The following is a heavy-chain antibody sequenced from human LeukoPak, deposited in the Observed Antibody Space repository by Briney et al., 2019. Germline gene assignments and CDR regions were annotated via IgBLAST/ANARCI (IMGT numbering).Heavy chain of an antibody. CDR2: MNPNSGNT. CDR3: VRLRYFDWSPISNFDY. CDR1: AYTFTSYD. V-gene: IGHV1-8*01. Sequence: GASVKVSCKASAYTFTSYDINWVRQATGQGLEWMGWMNPNSGNTGYAQKFQGRVTMTRNTSISTAYMELSSLRSEDTAVYYCVRLRYFDWSPISNFDYWGQGTLVTVSS. J-gene: IGHJ4*02. D-gene: IGHD3-9*01.